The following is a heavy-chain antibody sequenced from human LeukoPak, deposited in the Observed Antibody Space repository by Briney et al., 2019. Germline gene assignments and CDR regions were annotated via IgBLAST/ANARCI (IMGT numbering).Heavy chain of an antibody. CDR2: INHSGST. CDR1: GGSFSGYY. CDR3: ASSPLMSSGWLDFDY. D-gene: IGHD6-19*01. Sequence: PSETLSLTCAVYGGSFSGYYWSWIRQPPGKGLEWIGEINHSGSTNYNPSLKSRVTISVDTSKNQFSLKLSSVTAADTAVYYCASSPLMSSGWLDFDYWGQGTLVTVSS. V-gene: IGHV4-34*01. J-gene: IGHJ4*02.